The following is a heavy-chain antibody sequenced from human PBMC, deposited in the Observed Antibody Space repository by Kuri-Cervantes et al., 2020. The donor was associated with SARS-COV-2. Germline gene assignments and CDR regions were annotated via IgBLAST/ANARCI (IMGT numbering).Heavy chain of an antibody. Sequence: ASVKVSCKASGDSFTSSGLCWLRQAPGRGLEWMGWISVANGNTNYAQKFQGRVTMTTDTSTSTAYMELRSLRSDDTAVYYCTRSMSVDVFRMWGQGTMVTVSS. D-gene: IGHD6-6*01. CDR1: GDSFTSSG. J-gene: IGHJ3*02. V-gene: IGHV1-18*01. CDR3: TRSMSVDVFRM. CDR2: ISVANGNT.